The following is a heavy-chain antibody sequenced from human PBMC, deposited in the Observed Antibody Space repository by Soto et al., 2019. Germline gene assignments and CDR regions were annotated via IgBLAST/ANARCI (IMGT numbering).Heavy chain of an antibody. J-gene: IGHJ5*02. Sequence: SETLSLTCTVSGGSISSSSYYWGWIRQPPGKGLEWIGSIYYSGSTYYNPSLKSRVTISVDTSKNQFSLKLSSVTAADTAVYYCARHLEYIRFDPWGKGTLVTVAS. D-gene: IGHD5-18*01. CDR3: ARHLEYIRFDP. V-gene: IGHV4-39*01. CDR2: IYYSGST. CDR1: GGSISSSSYY.